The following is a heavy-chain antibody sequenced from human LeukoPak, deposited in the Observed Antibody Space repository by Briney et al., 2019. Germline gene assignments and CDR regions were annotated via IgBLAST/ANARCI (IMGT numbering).Heavy chain of an antibody. CDR1: GGSISSGGYY. CDR2: IYYSGST. Sequence: SETLSLTCTVSGGSISSGGYYWSWIRQHPGKGLGWIGYIYYSGSTYYNPSLKSRVTISVDTSKNQFSLKLSSVTAADTAVYYCARDYYGSGPLYGMDVWGKGTTVTVSS. V-gene: IGHV4-31*03. D-gene: IGHD3-10*01. CDR3: ARDYYGSGPLYGMDV. J-gene: IGHJ6*04.